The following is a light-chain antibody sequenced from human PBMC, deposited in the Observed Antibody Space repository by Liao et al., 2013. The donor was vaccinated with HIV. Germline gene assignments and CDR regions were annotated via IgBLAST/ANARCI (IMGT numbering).Light chain of an antibody. CDR3: QVWDTSSDNLVV. CDR2: YDS. CDR1: NIGSRS. V-gene: IGLV3-21*04. Sequence: SYELTQPPSVSVAPAETARITCGGNNIGSRSVHWYQRRPGQAPALVISYDSDRPSGIPERFSGSNSGNTATLTISRVEAGDEADYYCQVWDTSSDNLVVFGGGTKLTVL. J-gene: IGLJ2*01.